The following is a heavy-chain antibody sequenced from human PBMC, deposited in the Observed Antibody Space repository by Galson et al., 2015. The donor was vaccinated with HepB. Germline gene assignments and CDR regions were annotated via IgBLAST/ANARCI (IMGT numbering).Heavy chain of an antibody. D-gene: IGHD6-13*01. Sequence: SLRLSCAASTFTFSDYYMNWIRQAPGKGLEWISYISSTSNNIYYADSVKGRFTISRDNAKNLLYLQMNSLKAEDTAMYYCARDGSTWVRGWFDRWGHGTLVTVSS. CDR1: TFTFSDYY. CDR3: ARDGSTWVRGWFDR. J-gene: IGHJ5*02. V-gene: IGHV3-11*01. CDR2: ISSTSNNI.